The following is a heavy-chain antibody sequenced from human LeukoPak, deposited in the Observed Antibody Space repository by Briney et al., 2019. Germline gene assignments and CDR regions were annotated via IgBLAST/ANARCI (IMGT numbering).Heavy chain of an antibody. J-gene: IGHJ4*02. CDR3: AKIMTRTMVRGVPPSDY. CDR1: GFTFSSYA. Sequence: PGGSLRLSCAASGFTFSSYAMTWVRRAPGKGLEWVSTISGSGGSTYYADSGKGRFTISRDNSKNTLYLQMSSLRAEDTAVYYCAKIMTRTMVRGVPPSDYWGQGTLVTVSS. V-gene: IGHV3-23*01. D-gene: IGHD3-10*01. CDR2: ISGSGGST.